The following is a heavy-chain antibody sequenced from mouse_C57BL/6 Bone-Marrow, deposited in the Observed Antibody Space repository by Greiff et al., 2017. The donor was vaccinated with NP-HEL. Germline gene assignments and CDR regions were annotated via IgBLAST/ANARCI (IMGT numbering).Heavy chain of an antibody. D-gene: IGHD1-1*01. Sequence: ESGPGLVKPSQTVFLTCTVTGISITTGNYRWSWIRQFPGNKLEWIGYIYYSGTITYNPSLTSRTTITRDTPKNQFFLEMNSLTAEDTATYYCAREGNYYGSIHWYFDVWGTGTTVTVSS. CDR3: AREGNYYGSIHWYFDV. J-gene: IGHJ1*03. CDR2: IYYSGTI. CDR1: GISITTGNYR. V-gene: IGHV3-5*01.